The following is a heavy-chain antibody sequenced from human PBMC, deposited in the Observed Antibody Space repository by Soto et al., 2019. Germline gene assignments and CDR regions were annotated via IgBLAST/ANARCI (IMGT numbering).Heavy chain of an antibody. Sequence: SETLSLTCTVSGGSISSYYWSWIRQPPGKGLEWIGYIYYSGSTNYNPSLKSRATISVDTSKNQFSLKLSSVTAADTAVYYCAREYCSSTSCYKYYFDYWGQGTLVTVSS. CDR2: IYYSGST. V-gene: IGHV4-59*01. J-gene: IGHJ4*02. CDR3: AREYCSSTSCYKYYFDY. D-gene: IGHD2-2*02. CDR1: GGSISSYY.